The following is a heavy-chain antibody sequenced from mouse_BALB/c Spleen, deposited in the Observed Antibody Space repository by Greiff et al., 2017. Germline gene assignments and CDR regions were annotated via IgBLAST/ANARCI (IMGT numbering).Heavy chain of an antibody. CDR2: ISSGGST. Sequence: EVQLVESGGGLVKPGGSLKLSCAASGFTFSSYAMSWVRQTPEKRLEWVASISSGGSTYYPDSVKGRFTISRYNASNILYLQMNSLRSEDTAMYYCSREIITTVVAPNFDYWGQGTTLTVSS. V-gene: IGHV5-6-5*01. J-gene: IGHJ2*01. D-gene: IGHD1-1*01. CDR3: SREIITTVVAPNFDY. CDR1: GFTFSSYA.